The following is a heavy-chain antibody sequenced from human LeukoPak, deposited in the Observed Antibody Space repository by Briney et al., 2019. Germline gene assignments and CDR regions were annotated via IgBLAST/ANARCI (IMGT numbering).Heavy chain of an antibody. CDR1: GFSFSSYW. J-gene: IGHJ4*02. V-gene: IGHV3-21*01. Sequence: GGSLRLSCAASGFSFSSYWMSWVRQAPGKGLEWVSSISSSSSYIYYADSVKGRFTISRDNAKNSLYLQMNSLRAEDTAVYYCARAPDSLQSDYWGQGTLVTVSS. CDR3: ARAPDSLQSDY. CDR2: ISSSSSYI. D-gene: IGHD1-14*01.